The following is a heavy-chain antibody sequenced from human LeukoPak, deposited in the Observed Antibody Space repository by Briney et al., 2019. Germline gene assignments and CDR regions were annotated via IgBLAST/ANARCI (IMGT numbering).Heavy chain of an antibody. V-gene: IGHV3-23*01. J-gene: IGHJ4*02. D-gene: IGHD2-21*01. Sequence: PGGSLRLSCAASGFPLSSYATSWVRQVPGKGLEWVSATSSSDDGTYHADSVRGRFTIYRDNFRNTLYLQMNRLRVEDAALYYCARAPVTSCRGAFCYPFDLWGQGVLVTVSS. CDR3: ARAPVTSCRGAFCYPFDL. CDR2: TSSSDDGT. CDR1: GFPLSSYA.